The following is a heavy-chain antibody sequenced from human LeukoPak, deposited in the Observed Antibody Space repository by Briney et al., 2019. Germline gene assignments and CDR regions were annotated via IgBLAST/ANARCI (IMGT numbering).Heavy chain of an antibody. CDR1: GFTFSSYW. CDR2: IKQDGSEK. Sequence: GGSLRLSCAASGFTFSSYWMGGVRQAPGGGGEGVANIKQDGSEKYYVDSVKGRFTISRDNAKNSLYLQMNSLRAEDTAVYYCARRAAAGPDEYFQPWGQGTLVTVSS. J-gene: IGHJ1*01. D-gene: IGHD6-13*01. V-gene: IGHV3-7*01. CDR3: ARRAAAGPDEYFQP.